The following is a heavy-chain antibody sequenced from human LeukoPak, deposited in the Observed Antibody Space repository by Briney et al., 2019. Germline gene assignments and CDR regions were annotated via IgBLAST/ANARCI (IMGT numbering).Heavy chain of an antibody. V-gene: IGHV3-7*03. CDR1: QFTFTKYW. CDR3: AKNLGNMVGASTGDY. Sequence: GGSLRLSCAASQFTFTKYWMTWVRQAPGKGPEWVASIKQDGSEKSYVDSVKGRFTISRDNARTSLSPQMNSLRAEDTAVYYCAKNLGNMVGASTGDYWGQGTLVTVSS. J-gene: IGHJ4*02. CDR2: IKQDGSEK. D-gene: IGHD1-26*01.